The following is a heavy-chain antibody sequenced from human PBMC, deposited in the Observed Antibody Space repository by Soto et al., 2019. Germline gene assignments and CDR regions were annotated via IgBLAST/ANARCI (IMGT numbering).Heavy chain of an antibody. CDR3: AGPKGYSSSWARGYYYGMDV. J-gene: IGHJ6*01. Sequence: QVQLVQSGAEVKKPGSSVKVSCKASGGTFSSYAISWVRQAPGQGLEWMGGIIPIFGTAKYAQKFQGRVTITADESTSTAYMEQSSLRSEDTAVYYCAGPKGYSSSWARGYYYGMDVWGQGTTVTVSS. V-gene: IGHV1-69*01. CDR2: IIPIFGTA. D-gene: IGHD6-13*01. CDR1: GGTFSSYA.